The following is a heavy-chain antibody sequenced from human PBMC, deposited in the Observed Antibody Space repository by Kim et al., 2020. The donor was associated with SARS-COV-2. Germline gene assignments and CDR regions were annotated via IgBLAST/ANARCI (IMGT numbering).Heavy chain of an antibody. CDR2: IKSKTDGGTT. Sequence: GGSLRLSCAASGFTFSNAWMSWVRQAPGKGLEWVGRIKSKTDGGTTDYAAPVKGRFTISRDDSKNTLYLQMNSLKTEDTAVYYCTTDTRRGSGWWGRDYWGQGTLVTVSS. D-gene: IGHD2-21*02. CDR1: GFTFSNAW. CDR3: TTDTRRGSGWWGRDY. J-gene: IGHJ4*02. V-gene: IGHV3-15*01.